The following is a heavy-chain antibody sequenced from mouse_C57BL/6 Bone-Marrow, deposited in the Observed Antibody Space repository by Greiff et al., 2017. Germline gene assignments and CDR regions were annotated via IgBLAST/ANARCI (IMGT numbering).Heavy chain of an antibody. CDR2: IYPGSGNT. J-gene: IGHJ2*01. D-gene: IGHD2-4*01. CDR1: GYTFTDYY. Sequence: QVQLQQSGAELVRPGASVQLSCKASGYTFTDYYINWVKQRPGQGLEWIARIYPGSGNTYYNEKFKGKATLTAEKSSSTAYMQLSSLTSEDSTVYFCAREEDYDEGDVDFDYGGQGTTLTVSS. CDR3: AREEDYDEGDVDFDY. V-gene: IGHV1-76*01.